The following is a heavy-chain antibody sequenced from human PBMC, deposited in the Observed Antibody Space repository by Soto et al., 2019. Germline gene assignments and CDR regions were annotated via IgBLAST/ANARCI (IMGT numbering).Heavy chain of an antibody. D-gene: IGHD2-2*01. V-gene: IGHV1-2*02. J-gene: IGHJ6*02. CDR3: ARDECSSTSCSDQYYYYYGMDV. Sequence: GASVKVCWEACRDSLTGYYMRWVRQGPGQGLESMGWINPNSGGTNYAQKFQGRVTMTRDTSISTAYMELSRLRSDDTAVYYCARDECSSTSCSDQYYYYYGMDVWGQGTTVTVSS. CDR1: RDSLTGYY. CDR2: INPNSGGT.